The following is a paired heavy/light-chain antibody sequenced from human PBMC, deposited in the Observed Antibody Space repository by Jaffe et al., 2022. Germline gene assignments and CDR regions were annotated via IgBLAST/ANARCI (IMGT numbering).Heavy chain of an antibody. CDR2: IDWDDDK. V-gene: IGHV2-70*01. D-gene: IGHD4-17*01. J-gene: IGHJ4*02. Sequence: QVTLRESGPALVKPTQTLTLTCTFSGFSLSTSGMCVSWIRQPPGKALEWLALIDWDDDKYYSTSLKTRLTISKDTSKNQVVLTMTNMDPVDTATYYCARMGLGADYGDHTIRAFDYRGQGTLVTVSS. CDR3: ARMGLGADYGDHTIRAFDY. CDR1: GFSLSTSGMC.
Light chain of an antibody. CDR1: QSVSSN. CDR2: GAS. CDR3: QQYNNWPPLFT. Sequence: EIVMTQSPATLSVSPGERATLSCRASQSVSSNLAWYQQKPGQAPRLLIYGASTRATGIPARFSGSGSGTEFTLTISSLQSEDFAVYYCQQYNNWPPLFTFGPGTKVDIK. J-gene: IGKJ3*01. V-gene: IGKV3-15*01.